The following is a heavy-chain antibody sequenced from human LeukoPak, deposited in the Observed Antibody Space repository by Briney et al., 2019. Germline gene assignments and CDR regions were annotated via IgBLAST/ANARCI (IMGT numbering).Heavy chain of an antibody. J-gene: IGHJ1*01. CDR3: ATPAAGPGAEYSLY. CDR1: GFTFNTYN. CDR2: ISPSSSHI. V-gene: IGHV3-21*01. D-gene: IGHD6-13*01. Sequence: GGSLRLSCAASGFTFNTYNMIWVRQAPGKGLEWVSSISPSSSHIYNADSVKSRFTTSRDNAKNSLDLQMNSLKVEDTAVYYCATPAAGPGAEYSLYWGQGTLVIVSS.